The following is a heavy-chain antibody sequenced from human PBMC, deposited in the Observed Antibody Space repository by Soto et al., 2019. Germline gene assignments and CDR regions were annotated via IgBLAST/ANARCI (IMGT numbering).Heavy chain of an antibody. CDR3: ARLGYCSGGSCYPDY. V-gene: IGHV5-51*01. CDR1: GYSFATYW. J-gene: IGHJ4*02. D-gene: IGHD2-15*01. CDR2: IYPDDSDA. Sequence: GESVKISFKASGYSFATYWIAWVRQMPGKGLEWMGIIYPDDSDARYSPSLQGQVTISADKSISAAYLQWSSLEASDTAIYYCARLGYCSGGSCYPDYWGQGTQVTVSS.